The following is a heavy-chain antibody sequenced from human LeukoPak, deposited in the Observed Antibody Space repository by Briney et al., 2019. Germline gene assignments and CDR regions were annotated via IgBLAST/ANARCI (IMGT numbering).Heavy chain of an antibody. Sequence: PGGSLRLSCAASGFTFSSYGMHWVRQAPGKGLEWVAFIRYDGSNKYYADSVKGRFTISRDNSNNTLYLQMNSLRAEDTAVYFCAYRDAFDIWGLGTMVTVSS. V-gene: IGHV3-30*02. CDR1: GFTFSSYG. D-gene: IGHD4-11*01. CDR2: IRYDGSNK. CDR3: AYRDAFDI. J-gene: IGHJ3*02.